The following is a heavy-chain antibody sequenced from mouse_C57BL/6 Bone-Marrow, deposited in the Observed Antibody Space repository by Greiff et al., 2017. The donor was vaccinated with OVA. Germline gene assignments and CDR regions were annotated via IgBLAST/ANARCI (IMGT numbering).Heavy chain of an antibody. J-gene: IGHJ3*01. Sequence: QVQLQQPGAELVKPGASVKMSCKASGYTFTSYWITWVKQRPGQGLEWIGDIYPGSGSTNYNEKFKGKATLTVDTSSSTAYMQLSSLTSEDSAVYYCARGWLLPAWFAYWGQGTLVTVSA. CDR2: IYPGSGST. D-gene: IGHD2-3*01. CDR3: ARGWLLPAWFAY. CDR1: GYTFTSYW. V-gene: IGHV1-55*01.